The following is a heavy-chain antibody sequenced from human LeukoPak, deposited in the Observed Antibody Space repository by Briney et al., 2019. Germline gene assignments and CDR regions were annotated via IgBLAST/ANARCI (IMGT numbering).Heavy chain of an antibody. Sequence: ASVKVSCKTSGYSFILYGISWVRQAPGQGLEWMGWINPNSGGTNYAQKLQGRVTMTRDTSISTAYMELSRLRSDDTAVYYCATEPYYYDSSGYYPLGSDYWGQGTLVTVSS. CDR3: ATEPYYYDSSGYYPLGSDY. V-gene: IGHV1-2*02. CDR1: GYSFILYG. CDR2: INPNSGGT. D-gene: IGHD3-22*01. J-gene: IGHJ4*02.